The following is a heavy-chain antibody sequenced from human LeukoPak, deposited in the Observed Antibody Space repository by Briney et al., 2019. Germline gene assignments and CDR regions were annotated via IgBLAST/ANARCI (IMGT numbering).Heavy chain of an antibody. CDR3: ARLRAFGELLEYYFDY. D-gene: IGHD3-10*01. CDR1: WYSFTSYW. Sequence: ESLKIFFKGSWYSFTSYWIGLVRQMPGKGPEGNRINYPGDSFTSQSPAVQGQVTLSAVKSISSAYLQWGSLQASDPAMYYCARLRAFGELLEYYFDYWGQGTLVTVSS. J-gene: IGHJ4*02. V-gene: IGHV5-51*01. CDR2: NYPGDSFT.